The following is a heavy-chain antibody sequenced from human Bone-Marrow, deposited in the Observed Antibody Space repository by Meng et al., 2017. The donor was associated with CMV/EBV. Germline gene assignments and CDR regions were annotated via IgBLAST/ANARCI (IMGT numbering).Heavy chain of an antibody. CDR3: ARSGGAVFS. J-gene: IGHJ5*02. Sequence: QVQLQQWGAGLLKPSETLSLTCAVYGGSFSDYFWTWIRQPPGKGLEWIGEXNHFGTTDYNPSLKRRVAMSVDTSKNQFSLNLTSVTAADTAVYFCARSGGAVFSWGQGTLVTVSS. D-gene: IGHD6-19*01. CDR2: XNHFGTT. CDR1: GGSFSDYF. V-gene: IGHV4-34*01.